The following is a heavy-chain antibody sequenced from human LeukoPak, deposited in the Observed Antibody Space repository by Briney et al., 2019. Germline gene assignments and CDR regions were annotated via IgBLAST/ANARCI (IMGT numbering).Heavy chain of an antibody. CDR3: AKRAGQQLTYWYIDL. Sequence: GGSLRLSCAASGFTFNNYAMSWVRQAPGKGLECVSTISNSYNTYYADSVKGRFTISRDNSKNMLYLQMDSLRADNTAIYYCAKRAGQQLTYWYIDLWGRGTLVSVSS. D-gene: IGHD6-13*01. CDR2: ISNSYNT. J-gene: IGHJ2*01. V-gene: IGHV3-23*01. CDR1: GFTFNNYA.